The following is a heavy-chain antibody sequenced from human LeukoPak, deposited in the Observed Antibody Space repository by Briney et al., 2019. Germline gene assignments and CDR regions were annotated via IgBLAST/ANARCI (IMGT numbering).Heavy chain of an antibody. V-gene: IGHV1-69*06. CDR2: ITPIFGTA. CDR1: GGTFSSYA. J-gene: IGHJ3*02. D-gene: IGHD3-22*01. Sequence: SVKVSCKASGGTFSSYAISWVRQAPGQGLEWMGGITPIFGTANYAQKSQGRVTITADKSTSTAYMELSSLRSEDTAVYYCARDKAGTPWLAANTAFDIWGQGTMVTVSS. CDR3: ARDKAGTPWLAANTAFDI.